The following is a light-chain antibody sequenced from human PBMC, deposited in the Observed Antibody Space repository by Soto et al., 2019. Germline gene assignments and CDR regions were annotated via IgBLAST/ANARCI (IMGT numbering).Light chain of an antibody. CDR2: EVS. CDR3: SSYTSSSSLTWV. CDR1: GSDVGGYNY. Sequence: QSALTQPASVSGSPGQSITISCTGTGSDVGGYNYVSWYQQHPGKAPKLMIYEVSNRPSGVSNRFSGSKSGNTASLTISGLQAEDEADYYCSSYTSSSSLTWVFGGGTKVTVL. J-gene: IGLJ3*02. V-gene: IGLV2-14*01.